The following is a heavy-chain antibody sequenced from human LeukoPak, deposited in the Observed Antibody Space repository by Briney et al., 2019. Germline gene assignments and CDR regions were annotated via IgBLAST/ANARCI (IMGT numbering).Heavy chain of an antibody. CDR3: AKASYFDSSGFPIDVFDF. J-gene: IGHJ4*02. V-gene: IGHV3-23*01. CDR2: ICGAGGTT. CDR1: GFTFSTFD. Sequence: GGSLRLSCAASGFTFSTFDMSWVRQAPGKGLQWVSTICGAGGTTLFADSVKGRFSISRDNSNNKVFLQMNSLRVEDTAVYYCAKASYFDSSGFPIDVFDFWGQGLLVSVAS. D-gene: IGHD3-22*01.